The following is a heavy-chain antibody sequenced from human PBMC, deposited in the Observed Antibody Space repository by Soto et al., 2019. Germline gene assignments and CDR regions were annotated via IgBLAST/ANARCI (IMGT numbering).Heavy chain of an antibody. V-gene: IGHV1-18*01. J-gene: IGHJ6*02. CDR3: ARDRGAYGMDV. CDR1: GYTFTSYG. Sequence: QVQLVQSGAEVKKPGASVKVSCKASGYTFTSYGISWVRQAPGQGLEWMGWSSAYNGNTNYAQKLQGRITMTSXTSTSTAYMELRSLRSDDTAVYYCARDRGAYGMDVWGQGTTVTVSS. CDR2: SSAYNGNT.